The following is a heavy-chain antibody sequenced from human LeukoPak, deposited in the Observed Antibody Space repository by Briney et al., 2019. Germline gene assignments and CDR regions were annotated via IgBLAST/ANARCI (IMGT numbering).Heavy chain of an antibody. Sequence: GGSLRLSCAASGLTVSDNYMSWVRQAPGKGLEWVSVIYRSGNTYYADAVKGRFTISRDNSKNTLYLQMNSLRAADTAVYYCARDKGSSYLSSFDYWGQGTLVTVSS. CDR2: IYRSGNT. CDR1: GLTVSDNY. CDR3: ARDKGSSYLSSFDY. J-gene: IGHJ4*02. D-gene: IGHD6-6*01. V-gene: IGHV3-66*03.